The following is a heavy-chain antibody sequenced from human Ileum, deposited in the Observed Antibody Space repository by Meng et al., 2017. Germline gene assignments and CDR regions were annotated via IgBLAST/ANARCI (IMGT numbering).Heavy chain of an antibody. Sequence: GPVVESGGGLVPPGGSLGLSCAASGFTFSTYSMHWVRQAPGKGLVWVSQIKPDGRTTAYADSVKGRFTISRDNAKSTLYLEMNSLRAEDAAVYYCARDWDWVVWDYWGQGTLVTVSS. CDR1: GFTFSTYS. V-gene: IGHV3-74*01. CDR3: ARDWDWVVWDY. CDR2: IKPDGRTT. D-gene: IGHD3/OR15-3a*01. J-gene: IGHJ4*02.